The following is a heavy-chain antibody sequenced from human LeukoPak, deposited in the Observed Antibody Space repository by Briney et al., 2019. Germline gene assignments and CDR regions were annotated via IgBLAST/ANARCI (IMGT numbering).Heavy chain of an antibody. V-gene: IGHV4-39*01. CDR3: ARRALYCSGGSCYFWFDP. Sequence: PSETLSLTCTVSSGSISTSNYYWGWVRQPPGKALEWIGNIFYSGSTYYSPSLKSRVTISLDTSRNQFSLKLSSVTAADTAVYYCARRALYCSGGSCYFWFDPWGQGTLVTVSS. D-gene: IGHD2-15*01. CDR1: SGSISTSNYY. J-gene: IGHJ5*02. CDR2: IFYSGST.